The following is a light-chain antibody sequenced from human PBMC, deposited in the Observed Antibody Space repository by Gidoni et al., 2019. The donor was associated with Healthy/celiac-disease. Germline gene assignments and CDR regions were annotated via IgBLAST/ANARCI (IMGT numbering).Light chain of an antibody. CDR3: QQYYSTLT. CDR2: WAS. Sequence: ATINCKSSQSVLYSSNNKNYLAWYQQKPGQPPKLLIYWASTRESGVPDRVSGSGSGTDFTLTISSLQAEDVAVYYCQQYYSTLTFGGGTKVEIK. CDR1: QSVLYSSNNKNY. J-gene: IGKJ4*01. V-gene: IGKV4-1*01.